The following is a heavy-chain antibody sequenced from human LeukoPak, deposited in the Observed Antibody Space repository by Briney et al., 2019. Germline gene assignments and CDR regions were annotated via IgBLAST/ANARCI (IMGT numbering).Heavy chain of an antibody. J-gene: IGHJ4*01. Sequence: PGGSLRLSRAASGFTFTDYAMSWVRQTPGKGLEWVATFSGGVDTTYYANSVRGRFTISRDNSKNTLDLQMTSLRAEDTAVYYCAKATLRTCSGARCYYFYIWGQGALVTVSS. D-gene: IGHD2-15*01. CDR2: FSGGVDTT. V-gene: IGHV3-23*01. CDR1: GFTFTDYA. CDR3: AKATLRTCSGARCYYFYI.